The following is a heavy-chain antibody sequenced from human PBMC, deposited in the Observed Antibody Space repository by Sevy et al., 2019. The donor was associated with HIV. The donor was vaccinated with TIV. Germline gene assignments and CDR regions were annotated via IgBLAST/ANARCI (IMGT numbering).Heavy chain of an antibody. Sequence: SETLSLTCTVSDGSISSYYWTWIRQPANKELEWIGRISSSGNIKYNPSLKSRVTMSVDTSKNHFSLKLSSVTAADTAVYYCARETFHDSSGYYYSWFDPWGQGTLVTVSS. D-gene: IGHD3-22*01. CDR1: DGSISSYY. CDR3: ARETFHDSSGYYYSWFDP. V-gene: IGHV4-4*07. CDR2: ISSSGNI. J-gene: IGHJ5*02.